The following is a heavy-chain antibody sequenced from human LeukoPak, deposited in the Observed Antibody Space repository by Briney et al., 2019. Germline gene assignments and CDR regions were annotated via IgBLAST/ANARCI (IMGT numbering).Heavy chain of an antibody. CDR1: GYTFTSYY. Sequence: ASVKVSCKASGYTFTSYYMHWVRQAPGQGLEWMGIINPSGGRTSYAQKFQGRVTMTRDMSTSTVYMELSSLRSEDTAVYYCARANYYGSGRLNYYYYYMDVWGKGTTVTVSS. D-gene: IGHD3-10*01. CDR3: ARANYYGSGRLNYYYYYMDV. V-gene: IGHV1-46*01. J-gene: IGHJ6*03. CDR2: INPSGGRT.